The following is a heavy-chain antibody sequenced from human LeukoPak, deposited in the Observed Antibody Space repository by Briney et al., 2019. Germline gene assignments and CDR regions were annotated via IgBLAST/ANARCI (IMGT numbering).Heavy chain of an antibody. D-gene: IGHD1-26*01. CDR1: GFTFSDSY. CDR2: ISGSGHDI. Sequence: GGSLRLSCAASGFTFSDSYMTWVRQAPGKGVEWVAYISGSGHDINYSESAKGRFTISRDNAKNSLYLQLNSLRAEDTAVYYCARSLVVGATYPYHWGQGTLVTVSS. CDR3: ARSLVVGATYPYH. J-gene: IGHJ5*02. V-gene: IGHV3-11*04.